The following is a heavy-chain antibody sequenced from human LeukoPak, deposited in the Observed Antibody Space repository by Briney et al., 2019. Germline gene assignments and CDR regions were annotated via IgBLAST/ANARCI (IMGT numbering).Heavy chain of an antibody. CDR2: IRSKAYGGTT. CDR3: TRVYHYYDSSGYHHFDY. CDR1: GFTFGDYA. J-gene: IGHJ4*02. Sequence: GGSLRLSCTASGFTFGDYAMSWFRQAPGKGLEWVGFIRSKAYGGTTEYAASVKGRFTISRDDSKSIAYLQMNSLKTEDTAVYYCTRVYHYYDSSGYHHFDYWGQGTPVTVSS. V-gene: IGHV3-49*03. D-gene: IGHD3-22*01.